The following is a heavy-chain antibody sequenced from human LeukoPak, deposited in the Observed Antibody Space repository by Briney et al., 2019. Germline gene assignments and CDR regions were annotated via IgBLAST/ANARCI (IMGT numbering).Heavy chain of an antibody. V-gene: IGHV4-59*01. CDR3: ATVPGYSYGYGYFDY. D-gene: IGHD5-18*01. CDR2: IHYSGTT. J-gene: IGHJ4*02. Sequence: SETLSLTCTVSGGSISDKYWSWIRQLPGKGLEWIGYIHYSGTTSYNPSLKSRVVISVDTSKNQFSQKLNSVTAADTAMYYCATVPGYSYGYGYFDYWGQGTLVTVSS. CDR1: GGSISDKY.